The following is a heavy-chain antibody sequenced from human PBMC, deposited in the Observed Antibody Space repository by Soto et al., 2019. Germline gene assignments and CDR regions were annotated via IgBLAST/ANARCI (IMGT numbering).Heavy chain of an antibody. CDR2: ISGSGGST. CDR3: AKVGGVITKPYYYYYYMDV. J-gene: IGHJ6*03. V-gene: IGHV3-23*01. D-gene: IGHD3-16*01. Sequence: GGSLRLSCAASGFTFSSYAMSWVRQAPGKGLEWVSAISGSGGSTHYADSVKGRFTISRDNSKNTLYRQMNSLRAEDTAVYYCAKVGGVITKPYYYYYYMDVWGKGTTVTVSS. CDR1: GFTFSSYA.